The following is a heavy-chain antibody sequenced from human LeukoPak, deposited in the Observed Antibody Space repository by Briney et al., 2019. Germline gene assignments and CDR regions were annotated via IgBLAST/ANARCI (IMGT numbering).Heavy chain of an antibody. CDR1: GFPFSSYG. D-gene: IGHD2-2*01. V-gene: IGHV3-30*18. J-gene: IGHJ6*02. Sequence: PGGSLRLSFAASGFPFSSYGRHWVGQALGKGRDGVAIISYDGSNKYYADSVKGRFTISRDNSKNTLYLRMNSLRAEDTAVYYCAKVRLPAAYYYYSYGMDVWGQGTTVTVSS. CDR2: ISYDGSNK. CDR3: AKVRLPAAYYYYSYGMDV.